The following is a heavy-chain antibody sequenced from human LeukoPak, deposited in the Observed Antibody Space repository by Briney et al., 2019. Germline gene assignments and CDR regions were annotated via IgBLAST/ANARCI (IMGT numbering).Heavy chain of an antibody. Sequence: PSETVSLTCTVSGGSISSSSYYWGWIRQPPGKGLEWIGSVYYSGSTYYNPSLKSRVTISVDTSKNQFTLKLSSVTAADTAVYYCARRPEYCSSTSCLGYYYYYMDVWGKGTTVIVSS. CDR3: ARRPEYCSSTSCLGYYYYYMDV. V-gene: IGHV4-39*01. CDR2: VYYSGST. J-gene: IGHJ6*03. D-gene: IGHD2-2*01. CDR1: GGSISSSSYY.